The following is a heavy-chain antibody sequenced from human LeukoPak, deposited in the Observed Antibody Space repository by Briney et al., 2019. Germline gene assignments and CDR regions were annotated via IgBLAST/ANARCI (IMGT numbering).Heavy chain of an antibody. J-gene: IGHJ5*02. D-gene: IGHD3-10*01. CDR2: IIPIFGTA. Sequence: SVKVSCKASGGTFSSYAISWVRQAPGQGLEWMGGIIPIFGTANYAQKLQGRVTMTTDTSTSTAYMELRSLRSDDTAVYYCARDPAFSDYYGSGSYSAWGQGTLVTVSS. CDR3: ARDPAFSDYYGSGSYSA. V-gene: IGHV1-69*05. CDR1: GGTFSSYA.